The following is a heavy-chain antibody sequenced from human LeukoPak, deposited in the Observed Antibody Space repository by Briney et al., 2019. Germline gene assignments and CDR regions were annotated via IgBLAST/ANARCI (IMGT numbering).Heavy chain of an antibody. Sequence: SETLSLTCTVSGGSISSGGYSWSWIRQPPGKGLEWIGFIYHSGNAYYNPSLKSRVTISLDTSKNHFSLKMNSVTAADTAVYYCARDGGYNYGPVDSWGQGTLVTVSS. V-gene: IGHV4-30-4*01. CDR3: ARDGGYNYGPVDS. CDR1: GGSISSGGYS. D-gene: IGHD5-18*01. CDR2: IYHSGNA. J-gene: IGHJ4*02.